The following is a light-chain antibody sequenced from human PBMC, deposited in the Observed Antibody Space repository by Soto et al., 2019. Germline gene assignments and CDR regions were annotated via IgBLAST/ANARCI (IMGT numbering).Light chain of an antibody. V-gene: IGKV1-39*01. CDR3: QQSYSTPRT. J-gene: IGKJ1*01. CDR1: QDISNY. Sequence: DIQMTQSPSSLSASVGDRVTITFQASQDISNYLKWYQQKPGKAPKLLIYDASNLETGVPSRLSGSGSGTDFTLTIRSLHPEDFATYYCQQSYSTPRTFGQGTKV. CDR2: DAS.